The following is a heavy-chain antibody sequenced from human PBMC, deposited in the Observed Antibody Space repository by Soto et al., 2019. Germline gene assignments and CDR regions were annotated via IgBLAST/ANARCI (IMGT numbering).Heavy chain of an antibody. Sequence: ASVKVSCKASGYTFTSYDINWVRQATGQGLEWLGWMNPNSGNTGYAQKFQGRVTMTRNTSTSTVYMELSSLRSEDTAVYYCARDPIHCGGDCYALDYWGQGTLVTVSS. V-gene: IGHV1-8*01. D-gene: IGHD2-21*02. CDR2: MNPNSGNT. J-gene: IGHJ4*02. CDR3: ARDPIHCGGDCYALDY. CDR1: GYTFTSYD.